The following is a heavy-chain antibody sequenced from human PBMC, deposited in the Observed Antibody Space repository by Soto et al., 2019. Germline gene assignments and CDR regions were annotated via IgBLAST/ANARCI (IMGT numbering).Heavy chain of an antibody. CDR1: GGTFSSYT. CDR3: ARDLTGPVDY. Sequence: QVQLVQSGAEVKKPGSSVKVSCKASGGTFSSYTISWVRQAPGQGLEWMGRIIPILGIANYAQKFQGRVTITADKSTSTDYMELSSLRSEDTAVYYCARDLTGPVDYWGQGTLVTVSS. V-gene: IGHV1-69*08. J-gene: IGHJ4*02. CDR2: IIPILGIA.